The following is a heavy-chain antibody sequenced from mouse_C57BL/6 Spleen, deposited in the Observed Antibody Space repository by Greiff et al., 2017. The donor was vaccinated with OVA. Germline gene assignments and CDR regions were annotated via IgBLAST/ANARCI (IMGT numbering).Heavy chain of an antibody. V-gene: IGHV1-50*01. CDR1: GYTFTSYW. CDR3: ARHYSNYGGFAY. D-gene: IGHD2-5*01. CDR2: IDPSDSYT. Sequence: VQLQQSGAELVKPGASVKLSCKASGYTFTSYWMQWVKQRPGQGLEWIGEIDPSDSYTNYNQKFKGKATLTVDTSSSTAYMQLSSLTSEDSAVYYCARHYSNYGGFAYWGQGTLVTVSA. J-gene: IGHJ3*01.